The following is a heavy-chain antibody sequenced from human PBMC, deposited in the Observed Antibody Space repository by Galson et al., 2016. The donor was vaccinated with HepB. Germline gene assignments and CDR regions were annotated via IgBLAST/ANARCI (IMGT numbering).Heavy chain of an antibody. CDR2: ISAYNGNT. J-gene: IGHJ5*02. Sequence: SVKVSCKASGYTFSNYGIGWVRQAPGQGLEWMGWISAYNGNTNYAEKVQDRVTMTTDTSTNTAYLELRILRSDDTAVYYCARDLYDVWSGYRRYNWFDPWGQGTLVTVSS. V-gene: IGHV1-18*01. CDR1: GYTFSNYG. D-gene: IGHD3-3*01. CDR3: ARDLYDVWSGYRRYNWFDP.